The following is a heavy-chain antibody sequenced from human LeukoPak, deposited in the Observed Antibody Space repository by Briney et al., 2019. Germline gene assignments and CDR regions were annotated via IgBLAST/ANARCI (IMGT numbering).Heavy chain of an antibody. CDR3: AKYGAGSLRDY. CDR1: GFTFSSYG. D-gene: IGHD3-10*01. V-gene: IGHV3-30*02. J-gene: IGHJ4*02. CDR2: IRYDGSNQ. Sequence: GGSLRLSCATSGFTFSSYGMSWVRQAPGKGLEWVAYIRYDGSNQYYVDSVKGRFTISRDNSKNTLYLQMNSLRVEDTAVYYCAKYGAGSLRDYWGQGTLVTVSS.